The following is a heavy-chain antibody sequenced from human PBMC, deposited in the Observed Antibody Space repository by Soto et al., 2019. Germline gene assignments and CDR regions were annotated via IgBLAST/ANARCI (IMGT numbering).Heavy chain of an antibody. D-gene: IGHD3-3*01. Sequence: QVQLVQSGAEVKKPGASVKVSCKASGYTFTSYGISWVRQAPGQGLEWMGWISAYNGNTNYAQKLQGRGTMTTDTSTSTAYMELRSLRSDDTAVYYCARDHSDFWSGYYLPDYWGQGTLVTVSS. CDR1: GYTFTSYG. J-gene: IGHJ4*02. V-gene: IGHV1-18*01. CDR3: ARDHSDFWSGYYLPDY. CDR2: ISAYNGNT.